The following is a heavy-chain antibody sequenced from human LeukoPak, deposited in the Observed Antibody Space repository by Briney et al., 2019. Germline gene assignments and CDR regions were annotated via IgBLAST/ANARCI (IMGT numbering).Heavy chain of an antibody. J-gene: IGHJ4*02. V-gene: IGHV3-21*04. CDR1: AFSLNAYN. Sequence: PGGSLRLSCAASAFSLNAYNMNWVRQAPGKGLEWVSSISYTGTYIYYADSVKGRFTISRDNAQNSLYLQMNSLRAEDTAIYYCVRDRGTYRPIDYWGQGTLVTVSS. CDR3: VRDRGTYRPIDY. D-gene: IGHD1-26*01. CDR2: ISYTGTYI.